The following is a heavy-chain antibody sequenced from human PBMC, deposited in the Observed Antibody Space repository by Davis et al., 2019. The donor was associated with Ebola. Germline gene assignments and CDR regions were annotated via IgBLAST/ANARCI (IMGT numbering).Heavy chain of an antibody. V-gene: IGHV3-11*01. J-gene: IGHJ6*04. CDR3: ARDSALWFGELLYRDYYGMDV. CDR1: GFTFSDYY. D-gene: IGHD3-10*01. CDR2: ISSSGSTI. Sequence: GESLKISCAASGFTFSDYYMSWIRQAPGKGLEWVSYISSSGSTIYYADSVKGRFTISRDNAKNSLYLQMNSLRAEDTAVYYCARDSALWFGELLYRDYYGMDVWGKGTTVTVSS.